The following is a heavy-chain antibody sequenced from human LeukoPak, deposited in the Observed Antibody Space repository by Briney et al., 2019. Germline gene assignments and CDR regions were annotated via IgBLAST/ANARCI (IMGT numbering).Heavy chain of an antibody. CDR2: IKSKTDGGTT. J-gene: IGHJ4*02. CDR3: TTDYSGSYCAY. Sequence: GGSLRLPCAASGFTFSNVWMGWVRPAPGKGLEWVGRIKSKTDGGTTDYAAPVKDRFTISRDDSKHTLYLQMNSLKTGDTAFYYCTTDYSGSYCAYWGQGTLVTVSS. CDR1: GFTFSNVW. D-gene: IGHD1-26*01. V-gene: IGHV3-15*01.